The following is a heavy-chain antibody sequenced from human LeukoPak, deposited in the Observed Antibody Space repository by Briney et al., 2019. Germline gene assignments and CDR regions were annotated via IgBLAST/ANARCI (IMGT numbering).Heavy chain of an antibody. CDR3: ARDRGGSPGLLFDC. J-gene: IGHJ4*02. CDR2: ISAYNGNT. D-gene: IGHD1-26*01. V-gene: IGHV1-18*01. CDR1: GYTFTNNG. Sequence: GASVKVSCKASGYTFTNNGISWVRQAPGQGLEWMGWISAYNGNTNYEQKLQDRVTMTTDTSTSTAYMELRSLRSDDTAVYYCARDRGGSPGLLFDCWGQGTLVTVSS.